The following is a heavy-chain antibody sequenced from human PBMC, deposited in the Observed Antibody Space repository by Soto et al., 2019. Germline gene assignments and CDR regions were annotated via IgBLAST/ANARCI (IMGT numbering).Heavy chain of an antibody. V-gene: IGHV1-18*04. D-gene: IGHD3-22*01. J-gene: IGHJ4*02. CDR3: ARDRSRFWGVNYYDSSALITPFDY. Sequence: ASVKVSCKASGYTFTSYGISWVRQAPGQGLEWMGWISAYNGNTNYAQKLQGRVTMTTDTSTSTAYMELRSLRSDDTAVYYCARDRSRFWGVNYYDSSALITPFDYWGQGTLVTVSS. CDR2: ISAYNGNT. CDR1: GYTFTSYG.